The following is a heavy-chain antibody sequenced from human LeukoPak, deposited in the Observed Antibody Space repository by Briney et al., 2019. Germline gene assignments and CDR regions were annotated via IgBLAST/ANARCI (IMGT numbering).Heavy chain of an antibody. CDR2: FDPEDGET. CDR1: GYTLTELS. J-gene: IGHJ4*02. D-gene: IGHD3-10*01. CDR3: ARSRGNGEDS. V-gene: IGHV1-24*01. Sequence: ASVKVSCKVSGYTLTELSMHWVRQAPGKGLEWMGGFDPEDGETIYAQKFQGRVTMTRNTSISTAYMELSSLRSEDTAVYYCARSRGNGEDSWGQGTLVTVSS.